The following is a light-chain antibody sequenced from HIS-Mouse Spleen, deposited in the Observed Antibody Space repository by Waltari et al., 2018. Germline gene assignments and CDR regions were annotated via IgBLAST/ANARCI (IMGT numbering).Light chain of an antibody. CDR1: QSVSSSY. CDR2: GAS. Sequence: EIVLTQSPGTLSLSPGERATLSCTASQSVSSSYLAWYQQKPGQAPRLLIYGASSRATGIPDRFSGSGSGTDFTLTISRLEPEDFAVYYCQQYGSSPQGVWTFGQGTKVEIK. J-gene: IGKJ1*01. CDR3: QQYGSSPQGVWT. V-gene: IGKV3-20*01.